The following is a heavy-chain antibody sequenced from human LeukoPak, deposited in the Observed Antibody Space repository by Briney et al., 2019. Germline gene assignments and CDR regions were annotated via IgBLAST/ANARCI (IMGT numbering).Heavy chain of an antibody. D-gene: IGHD3-10*01. CDR1: GFTFDDYA. V-gene: IGHV3-9*01. J-gene: IGHJ6*02. CDR2: ISRNSGSI. CDR3: AKDFGRGYYYYGMDV. Sequence: GGSLRLSCAASGFTFDDYAMHWVRQAPGKGLEWVSGISRNSGSIGYADSVKGRFTISRDNAKNSLYLQMNSLRAEDTALYYCAKDFGRGYYYYGMDVWGQGTTVTVSS.